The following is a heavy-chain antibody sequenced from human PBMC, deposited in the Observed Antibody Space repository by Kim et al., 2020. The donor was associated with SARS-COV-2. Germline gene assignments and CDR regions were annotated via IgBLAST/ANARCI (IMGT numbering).Heavy chain of an antibody. D-gene: IGHD6-19*01. CDR3: AREYSSGPPLADY. Sequence: YSQKFQGRVTITADESTSTAYMELSSLRSEDTAVYYCAREYSSGPPLADYWGEGTLVTVSS. V-gene: IGHV1-69*01. J-gene: IGHJ4*02.